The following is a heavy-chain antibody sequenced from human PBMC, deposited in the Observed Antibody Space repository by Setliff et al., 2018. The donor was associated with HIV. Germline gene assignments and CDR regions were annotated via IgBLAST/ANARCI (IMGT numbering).Heavy chain of an antibody. Sequence: SLRLSCAASGFAVSNNYISWVRQAPGKGLEWVSVIYSGGSTYYADPVKGRFTISRDNSKNTLYLQMNSLRAEDTAVYYCARVGKDGYNYNYFDYWGQGTLVTVS. CDR3: ARVGKDGYNYNYFDY. J-gene: IGHJ4*02. CDR1: GFAVSNNY. V-gene: IGHV3-53*01. D-gene: IGHD5-12*01. CDR2: IYSGGST.